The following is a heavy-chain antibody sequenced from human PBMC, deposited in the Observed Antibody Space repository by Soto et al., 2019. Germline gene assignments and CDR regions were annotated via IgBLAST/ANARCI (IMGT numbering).Heavy chain of an antibody. CDR1: GYTFISYG. Sequence: QVQLVQSGAEVKKPGASVKVSCKASGYTFISYGISWVRQAPGQGLEWMGWISAYNGNTNYAQKLQGRVTMTTDTSTSTAYMELRSLRSDDTAVYYCARDRRVQGIYYYGMDVWGQGTTVTVSS. V-gene: IGHV1-18*01. J-gene: IGHJ6*02. CDR3: ARDRRVQGIYYYGMDV. CDR2: ISAYNGNT.